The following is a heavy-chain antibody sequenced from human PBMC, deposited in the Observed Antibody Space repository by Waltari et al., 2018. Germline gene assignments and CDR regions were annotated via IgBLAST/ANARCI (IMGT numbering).Heavy chain of an antibody. Sequence: QVQLQESGPGLVKPSETLSLTCSVSGGSISSGSYYWTWIRQPAGKGLEWIGRIYTSGSTNYHPSLRSRRTISVDTSNNQFSLKLSSVTAADTAVYYCARDPPQLADAFDIWGQGTMVTVSS. CDR3: ARDPPQLADAFDI. J-gene: IGHJ3*02. V-gene: IGHV4-61*02. CDR1: GGSISSGSYY. CDR2: IYTSGST.